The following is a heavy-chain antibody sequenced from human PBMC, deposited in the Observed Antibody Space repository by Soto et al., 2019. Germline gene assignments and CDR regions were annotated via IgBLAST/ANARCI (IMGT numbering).Heavy chain of an antibody. V-gene: IGHV1-24*01. CDR2: FDPEDGET. D-gene: IGHD3-22*01. J-gene: IGHJ4*02. CDR3: ATERSRHSDSSGYYYGYFDY. Sequence: ASVKVSCKVSGYTLTELSMHWVRQAPGKGLEWMGGFDPEDGETIYAQKFQGRVTMTEDTSTDTAYMELSSPRSEDTAVYYCATERSRHSDSSGYYYGYFDYWGQGTLVTVSS. CDR1: GYTLTELS.